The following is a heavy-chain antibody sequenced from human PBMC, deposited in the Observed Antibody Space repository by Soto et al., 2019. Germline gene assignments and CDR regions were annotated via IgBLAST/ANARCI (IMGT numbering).Heavy chain of an antibody. CDR3: ARGRYGDY. Sequence: QVHLVPSGAAVKKPGASVKVSCKGSGYAFTTYGITWVRQAPGQGLEWMGWISAHNGNTNYAQKLQGRVTVTRDTSTSTAYMELRSLRSDDTAVYYCARGRYGDYWGQGALVTVSS. V-gene: IGHV1-18*01. CDR2: ISAHNGNT. D-gene: IGHD1-1*01. J-gene: IGHJ4*02. CDR1: GYAFTTYG.